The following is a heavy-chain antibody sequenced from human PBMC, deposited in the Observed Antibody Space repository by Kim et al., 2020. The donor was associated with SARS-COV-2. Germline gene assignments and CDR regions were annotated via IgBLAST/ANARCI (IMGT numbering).Heavy chain of an antibody. CDR1: GFTFSSYA. V-gene: IGHV3-33*06. Sequence: GGSLRLSCAASGFTFSSYAMHWVRQAPGKGLEWVAVIWYDGSNKYYADSVKGRFTISRDNSKNTLYLQMNSLRAEDTAVYYCSNTQDYYYYGMDVWGQGTTVTVSS. J-gene: IGHJ6*02. CDR3: SNTQDYYYYGMDV. CDR2: IWYDGSNK.